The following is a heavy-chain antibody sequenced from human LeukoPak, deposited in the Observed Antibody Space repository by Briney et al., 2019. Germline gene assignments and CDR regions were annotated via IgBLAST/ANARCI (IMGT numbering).Heavy chain of an antibody. D-gene: IGHD6-6*01. Sequence: GGSLRLSCAASGLTFSFYSMNWVRQAPGKGLEWVSYISSFSGTINYAESVKGRFTISRDNAKNPLYLQMNSLRADDTAVYYCVRDQGGSSSHWGQGTLVTVSS. V-gene: IGHV3-48*01. CDR3: VRDQGGSSSH. J-gene: IGHJ4*02. CDR2: ISSFSGTI. CDR1: GLTFSFYS.